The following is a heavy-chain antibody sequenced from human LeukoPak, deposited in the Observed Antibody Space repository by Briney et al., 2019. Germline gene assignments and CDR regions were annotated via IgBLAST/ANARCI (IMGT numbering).Heavy chain of an antibody. V-gene: IGHV3-30*18. CDR1: GFTFTSYG. CDR3: AKGRQQWWTFDALDI. Sequence: GRSLRLSCAASGFTFTSYGMHGVRQAPGKGLEWVALTSYDGGKKYYADSVKGRFTISRDNSKNTLYLQVNSLIPDDTAVYYCAKGRQQWWTFDALDIWGQGTMVAVSS. CDR2: TSYDGGKK. J-gene: IGHJ3*02. D-gene: IGHD5-18*01.